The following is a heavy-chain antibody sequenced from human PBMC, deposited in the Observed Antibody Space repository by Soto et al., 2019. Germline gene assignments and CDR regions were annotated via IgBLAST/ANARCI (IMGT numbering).Heavy chain of an antibody. D-gene: IGHD5-12*01. CDR1: GGSISSSSYY. Sequence: QLQLQESGPGLMKPSETLSLTCTVSGGSISSSSYYWGWIRQPPGKGLEWIGSIYYSGSTYYNPSLKSRVTISVDTSKNQFSLKLSSVTAADTAVYYCARLIVATMNFDYWGQGTLVTVSS. J-gene: IGHJ4*02. CDR2: IYYSGST. CDR3: ARLIVATMNFDY. V-gene: IGHV4-39*01.